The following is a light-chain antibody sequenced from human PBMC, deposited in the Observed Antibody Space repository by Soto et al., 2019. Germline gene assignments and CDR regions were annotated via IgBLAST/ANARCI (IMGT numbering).Light chain of an antibody. CDR2: HTY. Sequence: QSVLTQLPSASGTPGQRVTISCSGSSSNIGSNTVNWYQQLPGTAPKLLIYHTYQRPSGIPDRFSGSKSGTSASLDISGLQSEDEADYYCTSWDGSLDGRVFGGGTQLTVL. J-gene: IGLJ3*02. CDR3: TSWDGSLDGRV. CDR1: SSNIGSNT. V-gene: IGLV1-44*01.